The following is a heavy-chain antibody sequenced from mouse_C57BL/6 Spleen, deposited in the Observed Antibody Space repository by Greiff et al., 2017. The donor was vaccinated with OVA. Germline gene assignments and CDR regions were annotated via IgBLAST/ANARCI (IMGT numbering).Heavy chain of an antibody. CDR2: ISSGSSTI. D-gene: IGHD4-1*01. V-gene: IGHV5-17*01. CDR1: GFTFSDYG. Sequence: EVKLMESGGGLVKPGGSLKLSCAASGFTFSDYGMHWVRQAPEKGLEWVAYISSGSSTIYYEDTVKGRFTISRDNAKNTLFLQMTSLRSEATALYSCARGLTVTCGCAIDYWGQGTSVTVSS. CDR3: ARGLTVTCGCAIDY. J-gene: IGHJ4*01.